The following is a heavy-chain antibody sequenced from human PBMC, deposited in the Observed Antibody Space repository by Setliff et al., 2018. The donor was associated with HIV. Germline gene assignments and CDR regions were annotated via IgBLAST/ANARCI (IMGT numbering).Heavy chain of an antibody. D-gene: IGHD1-26*01. J-gene: IGHJ4*02. CDR3: VRYSGYDSFDF. Sequence: GGSLRLSCAASGFTFSSYGMHWVRQAPGKGLEWVAFIRYDGTYKYYADSLKGRFTISRDNSKNTLFLQITSLKTEDTAVYSCVRYSGYDSFDFWGQGTLVTVSS. V-gene: IGHV3-30*02. CDR1: GFTFSSYG. CDR2: IRYDGTYK.